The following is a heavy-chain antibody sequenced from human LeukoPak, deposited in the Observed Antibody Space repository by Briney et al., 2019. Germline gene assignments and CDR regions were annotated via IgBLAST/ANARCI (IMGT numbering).Heavy chain of an antibody. J-gene: IGHJ6*03. CDR2: IYYSGST. D-gene: IGHD6-13*01. CDR3: ARDDAAGWPPYYYYYYMDV. Sequence: SETLSLTCTVSGGSISSSSYYWGWIRQPPGKGLEWIGSIYYSGSTYYNPSLKSRVTISVDTSKNQFSLKLSSVTAADTAVYYCARDDAAGWPPYYYYYYMDVWGKGTTVTVSS. CDR1: GGSISSSSYY. V-gene: IGHV4-39*07.